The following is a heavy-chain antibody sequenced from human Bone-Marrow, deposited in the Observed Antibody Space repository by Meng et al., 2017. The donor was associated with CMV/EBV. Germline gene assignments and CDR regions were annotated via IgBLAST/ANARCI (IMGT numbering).Heavy chain of an antibody. CDR3: ARDTWYSGVKTPHFDY. CDR2: ISAYNGNT. V-gene: IGHV1-18*01. D-gene: IGHD1-26*01. CDR1: GYTFTSYG. Sequence: ASVKVSCKASGYTFTSYGISWVRQAPGQGLEWMGWISAYNGNTNYAQKLQGRVTMTTDTSTSTAYMELRSLRSDDTAVYYCARDTWYSGVKTPHFDYWGQGTLVTVSS. J-gene: IGHJ4*02.